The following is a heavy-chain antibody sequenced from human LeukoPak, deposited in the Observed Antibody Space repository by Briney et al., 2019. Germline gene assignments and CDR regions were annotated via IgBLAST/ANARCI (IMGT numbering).Heavy chain of an antibody. CDR2: IVVGGGNT. D-gene: IGHD3-9*01. Sequence: SVKVSCKASGFTFTSSAMQWARQARGQRLEWIGWIVVGGGNTNYAQKFQERVTITRDMSTSTAYMELSSLRSEDTAVYYCAADPTGYATTGDYWGQGTLVTVSS. CDR3: AADPTGYATTGDY. V-gene: IGHV1-58*02. CDR1: GFTFTSSA. J-gene: IGHJ4*02.